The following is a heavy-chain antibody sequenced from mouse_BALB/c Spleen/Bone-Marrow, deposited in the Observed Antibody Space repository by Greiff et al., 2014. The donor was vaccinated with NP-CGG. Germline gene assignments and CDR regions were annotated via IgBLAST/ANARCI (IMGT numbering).Heavy chain of an antibody. CDR3: ARQGYYGSSDY. CDR2: INPDSSTI. J-gene: IGHJ2*01. D-gene: IGHD1-1*01. V-gene: IGHV4-1*02. CDR1: GFDFSRYW. Sequence: VQLQQSGGGLAQPGGSLKLSCAASGFDFSRYWMSWVRQAPGKGLEWIGEINPDSSTINYTPSLKDKFIISRDNAKNTLYLQMSKVRSEDTALYYCARQGYYGSSDYWGQGTTLTVSS.